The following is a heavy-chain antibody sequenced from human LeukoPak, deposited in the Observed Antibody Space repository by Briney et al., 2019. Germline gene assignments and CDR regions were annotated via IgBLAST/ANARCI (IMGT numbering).Heavy chain of an antibody. J-gene: IGHJ3*02. CDR1: GYSFTSRD. CDR3: ARQMVIGSSDDAFDI. CDR2: MNPNSGNT. D-gene: IGHD6-6*01. Sequence: GASVKLSCKASGYSFTSRDINWVRQATGQGLEWMGWMNPNSGNTGYAQKFQGRVTITRNTSISTAYMELSSLTSEDTAVYYCARQMVIGSSDDAFDIWGQGTMVTVSS. V-gene: IGHV1-8*01.